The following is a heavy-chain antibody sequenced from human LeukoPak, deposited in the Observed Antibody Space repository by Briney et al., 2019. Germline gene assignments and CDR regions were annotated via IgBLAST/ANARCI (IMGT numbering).Heavy chain of an antibody. J-gene: IGHJ4*02. Sequence: PGGSLRLSCAASVYSFSIPRTNGVRQAPGKGLEWVSSISSSSSYIEYADSVRGRFTISRDTAKNSLFLQMNSLRAEDTAVYYCGRSYSCAWYSPDYWGQGTLVTVSS. CDR1: VYSFSIPR. CDR3: GRSYSCAWYSPDY. V-gene: IGHV3-21*01. CDR2: ISSSSSYI. D-gene: IGHD6-19*01.